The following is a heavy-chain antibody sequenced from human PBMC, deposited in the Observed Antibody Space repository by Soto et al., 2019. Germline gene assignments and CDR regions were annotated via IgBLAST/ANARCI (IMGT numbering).Heavy chain of an antibody. Sequence: QITLKESGPTLVKPTQTLTLTCTFSGFTLNTGGAGVGWIRQPPGKALEWLALIYWHGDERYSPSLKTRLAITKDTSKNQVVLTMTNTDPVDTATYYCAHRGYGDYPRDNWFDPWGQGILVTVSS. V-gene: IGHV2-5*01. D-gene: IGHD4-17*01. J-gene: IGHJ5*02. CDR1: GFTLNTGGAG. CDR3: AHRGYGDYPRDNWFDP. CDR2: IYWHGDE.